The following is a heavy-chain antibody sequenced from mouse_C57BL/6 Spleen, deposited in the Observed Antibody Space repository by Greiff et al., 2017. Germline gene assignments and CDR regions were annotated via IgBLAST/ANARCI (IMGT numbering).Heavy chain of an antibody. D-gene: IGHD1-1*01. CDR3: ARHGSSYGFAY. CDR2: INPNNGGT. J-gene: IGHJ3*01. Sequence: VHVKQSGPELVKPGASVKIPCKASGYTFTDSNMDWVKQSHGKSLEWIGDINPNNGGTIYNQKFKGKATLTVDKSSSTAYMELRSLTSEDTAVYYCARHGSSYGFAYWGQGTLVTVSA. V-gene: IGHV1-18*01. CDR1: GYTFTDSN.